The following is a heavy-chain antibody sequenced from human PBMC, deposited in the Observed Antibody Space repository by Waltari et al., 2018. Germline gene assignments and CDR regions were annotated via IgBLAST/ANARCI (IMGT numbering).Heavy chain of an antibody. J-gene: IGHJ5*02. Sequence: EVRLAESGGGLVKPGGSLRPSCTAPGFDFSAYERNWVRQAPGTGLEWVASIGGTHSNIFYADSVKGRFTVSRDNAKNSLYLQMDNLRAEDSGLYFCTRDLYGSGGDWFDPWGQGTLVTVSS. CDR2: IGGTHSNI. D-gene: IGHD3-10*01. CDR3: TRDLYGSGGDWFDP. V-gene: IGHV3-21*03. CDR1: GFDFSAYE.